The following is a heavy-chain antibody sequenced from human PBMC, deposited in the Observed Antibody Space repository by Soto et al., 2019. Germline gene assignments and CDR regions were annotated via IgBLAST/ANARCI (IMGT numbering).Heavy chain of an antibody. CDR2: ISNDGSNK. CDR3: QAEDGIRGVRSVSACLLNRSTDL. D-gene: IGHD2-2*02. V-gene: IGHV3-30*02. J-gene: IGHJ2*01. Sequence: APGKGLEWVAAISNDGSNKYYADSVKGRFTISRDNSKNTLFLQMNSLTAEDTALYFFQAEDGIRGVRSVSACLLNRSTDL.